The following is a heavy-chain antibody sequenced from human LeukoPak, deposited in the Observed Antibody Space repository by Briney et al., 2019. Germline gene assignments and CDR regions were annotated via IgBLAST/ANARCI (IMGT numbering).Heavy chain of an antibody. V-gene: IGHV1-18*01. J-gene: IGHJ6*02. CDR2: ISAHNGNT. Sequence: ASVKVSCKASGYTFSGYGINWLRQAPGQGLEWMGWISAHNGNTNYAQKFQGRVTMTTDTSTSTAYMDLRSLRSDDTAVYYCARDAPRWGIAVAGLDRTPYGMDVWGQGTTVTVSS. CDR1: GYTFSGYG. D-gene: IGHD6-19*01. CDR3: ARDAPRWGIAVAGLDRTPYGMDV.